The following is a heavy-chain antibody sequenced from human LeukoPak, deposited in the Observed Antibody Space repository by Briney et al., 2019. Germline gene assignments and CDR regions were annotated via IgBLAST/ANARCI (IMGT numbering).Heavy chain of an antibody. CDR2: ISYDGSNK. CDR3: ARAPGLYYDFWSGYSY. J-gene: IGHJ4*02. V-gene: IGHV3-30-3*01. Sequence: GGSLRLSCVASGFTFSSYAMHWVRQAPGKGLEWVAVISYDGSNKYYADSVKGRFTISRDNSKNTLYLQMNSLRAEDTAVYYCARAPGLYYDFWSGYSYWGQGTLVTVSS. CDR1: GFTFSSYA. D-gene: IGHD3-3*01.